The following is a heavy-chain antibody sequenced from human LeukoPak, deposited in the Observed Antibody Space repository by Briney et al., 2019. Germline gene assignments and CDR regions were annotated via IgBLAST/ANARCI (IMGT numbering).Heavy chain of an antibody. CDR2: IYHSGST. D-gene: IGHD3-3*01. V-gene: IGHV4-31*03. CDR1: GGSISSGGYY. CDR3: ARETADFWSGYYYYFDY. J-gene: IGHJ4*02. Sequence: PSETLSLTCTVSGGSISSGGYYWSWIRQHPGKGLEWIGYIYHSGSTYYNPSLKSRVTISVDTSKNQFSLKLSSVTAADTAVYYCARETADFWSGYYYYFDYWGQGTLVTVSS.